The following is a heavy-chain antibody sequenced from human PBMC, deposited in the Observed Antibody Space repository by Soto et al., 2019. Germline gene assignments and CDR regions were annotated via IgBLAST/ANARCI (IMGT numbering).Heavy chain of an antibody. CDR3: ARDPGADNWNDVAFDI. D-gene: IGHD1-1*01. Sequence: QVQLQESGPGLVKPSQTLSLTCIVSGGSIINDKYYWSWIRQHPGKGLEWLGFIYHTGSTYYNPSLRSRVTLSVDTSKNRFSLKLTSVTAADAAVYYCARDPGADNWNDVAFDIWGQGTMVTVSS. CDR1: GGSIINDKYY. V-gene: IGHV4-31*03. CDR2: IYHTGST. J-gene: IGHJ3*02.